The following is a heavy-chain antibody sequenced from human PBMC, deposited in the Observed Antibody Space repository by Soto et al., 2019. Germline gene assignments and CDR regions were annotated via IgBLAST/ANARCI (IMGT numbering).Heavy chain of an antibody. J-gene: IGHJ4*02. V-gene: IGHV4-31*03. CDR2: IYYSGST. Sequence: NPSETLSLTCTVSGGSISSGGYYWSWIRQHPGKGLEWIGYIYYSGSTYYNPSLKSRVTISVDTSKNQFSLKLSSVTAADTAVYYCARSSRMYYDFWSGYYCPYYFDYWGQGTLVTVSS. CDR1: GGSISSGGYY. D-gene: IGHD3-3*01. CDR3: ARSSRMYYDFWSGYYCPYYFDY.